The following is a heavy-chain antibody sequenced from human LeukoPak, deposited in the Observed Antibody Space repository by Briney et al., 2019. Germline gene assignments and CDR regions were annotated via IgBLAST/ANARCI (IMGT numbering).Heavy chain of an antibody. D-gene: IGHD3-3*01. J-gene: IGHJ4*02. V-gene: IGHV4-34*01. Sequence: SEALSLTCAFYGWSFSGYYWDLIRQPPGKGLELIGEINHSGSTNYNPSLKSRVTISVDTSKNQFSLKLSFVTAADTAVYYCARDKTFEVVNYFDYWGQGTLVTVSS. CDR3: ARDKTFEVVNYFDY. CDR1: GWSFSGYY. CDR2: INHSGST.